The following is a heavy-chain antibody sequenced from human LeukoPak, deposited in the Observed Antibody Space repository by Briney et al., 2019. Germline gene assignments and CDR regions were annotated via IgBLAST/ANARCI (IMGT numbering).Heavy chain of an antibody. CDR3: ASDLAVAGTGGFDS. CDR1: GLTFSSYG. Sequence: PGGSLRLSCAASGLTFSSYGMNWGRQAPGKGLEWVSCISSYSYIYYADSVKGRFAISRDNAKNSLYLQMNSLRAEDTAVYYCASDLAVAGTGGFDSWGQRTLVTVSS. V-gene: IGHV3-21*01. CDR2: ISSYSYI. J-gene: IGHJ4*02. D-gene: IGHD6-19*01.